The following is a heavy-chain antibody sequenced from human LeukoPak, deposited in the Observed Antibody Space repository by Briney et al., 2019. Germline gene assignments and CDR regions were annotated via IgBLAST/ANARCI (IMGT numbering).Heavy chain of an antibody. CDR2: IYYSGST. D-gene: IGHD6-6*01. CDR3: ARARIAARPRGYFDL. Sequence: SETLSLTCTVSGGSISSGDYYWSWLRQPPGKGLEWIGYIYYSGSTYYNPSLKSRVTISVDTSKNQFSLKLSSVTAADTAVYYCARARIAARPRGYFDLWGRGTLVTVSS. V-gene: IGHV4-30-4*08. CDR1: GGSISSGDYY. J-gene: IGHJ2*01.